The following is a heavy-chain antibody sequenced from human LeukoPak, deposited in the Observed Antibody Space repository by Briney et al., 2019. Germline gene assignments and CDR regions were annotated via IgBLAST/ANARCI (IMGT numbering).Heavy chain of an antibody. J-gene: IGHJ6*02. CDR1: GFTFSSYS. CDR3: ARDPSSSWYKDTRPQGNGMDV. Sequence: GGSLRLSCAASGFTFSSYSMNWIRQAPGKGLEWVSYIDGSSNNIYYAESVKGRFTISRDNAKNSLYLQMNSLRAEDTAVYYCARDPSSSWYKDTRPQGNGMDVWGQGTTVTVSS. V-gene: IGHV3-48*04. D-gene: IGHD6-13*01. CDR2: IDGSSNNI.